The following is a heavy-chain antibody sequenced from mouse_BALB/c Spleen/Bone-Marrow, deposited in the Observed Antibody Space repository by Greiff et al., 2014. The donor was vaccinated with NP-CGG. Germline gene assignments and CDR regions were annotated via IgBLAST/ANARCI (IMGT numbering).Heavy chain of an antibody. CDR3: ARPRFAY. CDR1: GYTSTSYW. CDR2: ITPSTGYI. J-gene: IGHJ3*01. V-gene: IGHV1-7*01. Sequence: QVQLKQSGAELAKPGASVKMSCKASGYTSTSYWMHWIKQRPGQGLEWIGYITPSTGYIEYNQKFKDKATLTADKSSSTAYMQLSSLTSEDSAVYYCARPRFAYWGQGTLVTVSA.